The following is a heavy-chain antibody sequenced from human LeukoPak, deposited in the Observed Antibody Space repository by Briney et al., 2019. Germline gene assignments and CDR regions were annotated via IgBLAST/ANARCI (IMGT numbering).Heavy chain of an antibody. Sequence: ASVKVSCKASGYTFTSYDINWVRQATGQGLEWMGWMNPNSGNTGYAQKFKGRVTMTRNTSISTAYMELSSLRSEDTAVYYCARGTERFLEWLSFNWFDPWGQGTLVTVSS. CDR3: ARGTERFLEWLSFNWFDP. J-gene: IGHJ5*02. D-gene: IGHD3-3*01. V-gene: IGHV1-8*01. CDR2: MNPNSGNT. CDR1: GYTFTSYD.